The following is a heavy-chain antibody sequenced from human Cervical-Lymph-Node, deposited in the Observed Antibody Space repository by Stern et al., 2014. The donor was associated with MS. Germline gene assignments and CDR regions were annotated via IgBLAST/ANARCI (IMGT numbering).Heavy chain of an antibody. J-gene: IGHJ5*02. Sequence: QVQLVQSGAEVKKPGSSVKVSCMASGGTFSSYAIRWVRQAPGQGIDWMGRIIPTFRTANYAQKFQGRVTITADASAGTAYMELSSLRSEDTAVYYCTEEGYSYGARWFDPWGQGTLVIVSS. CDR2: IIPTFRTA. CDR3: TEEGYSYGARWFDP. V-gene: IGHV1-69*01. D-gene: IGHD5-18*01. CDR1: GGTFSSYA.